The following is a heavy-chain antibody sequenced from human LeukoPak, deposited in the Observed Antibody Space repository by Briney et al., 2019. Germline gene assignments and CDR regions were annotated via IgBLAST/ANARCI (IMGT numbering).Heavy chain of an antibody. CDR1: GFTFSSYS. D-gene: IGHD1-26*01. CDR3: ARVKMGATVSDYYYYYMDV. V-gene: IGHV3-64*02. CDR2: ITSNGGYT. Sequence: GGSLRLSCAASGFTFSSYSMHWVRQAPGKRLQSVSAITSNGGYTHYADSVKGRFTISRDNSRNALFLQMGGLRIEDMAVYYCARVKMGATVSDYYYYYMDVWGKGTTVTVSS. J-gene: IGHJ6*03.